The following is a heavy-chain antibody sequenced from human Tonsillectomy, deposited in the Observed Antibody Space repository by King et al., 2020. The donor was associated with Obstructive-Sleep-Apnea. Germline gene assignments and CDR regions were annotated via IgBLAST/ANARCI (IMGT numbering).Heavy chain of an antibody. CDR2: IYYSGST. V-gene: IGHV4-61*01. D-gene: IGHD6-6*01. CDR1: GGSVSSGSYY. CDR3: AGSYSSSLGWGWSGLQIDY. J-gene: IGHJ4*02. Sequence: VQLQESGPGLVKPSETLSLTCTVSGGSVSSGSYYWSWIRQPPGKGLEWIGYIYYSGSTNYNPSLKSRVTISVDTSKNQFSLKLSSVTAADTAVYYCAGSYSSSLGWGWSGLQIDYWGQGTLVTVSS.